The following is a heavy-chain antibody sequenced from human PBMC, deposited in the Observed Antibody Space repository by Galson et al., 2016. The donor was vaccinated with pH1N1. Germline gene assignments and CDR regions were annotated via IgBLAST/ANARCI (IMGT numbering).Heavy chain of an antibody. V-gene: IGHV1-18*01. CDR1: GYTFSNYG. J-gene: IGHJ4*02. D-gene: IGHD1-26*01. Sequence: SVKVSCKASGYTFSNYGITWVRQAPGQGFEWMGWISGYNGDTIDAQKFQGRVTMTTDTSTSTAYMDLRSLRSDDTAVYYCARDEGSWTVWGQGTLVTVSS. CDR3: ARDEGSWTV. CDR2: ISGYNGDT.